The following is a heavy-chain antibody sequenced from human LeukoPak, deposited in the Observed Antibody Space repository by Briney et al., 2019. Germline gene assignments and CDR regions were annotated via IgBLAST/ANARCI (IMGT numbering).Heavy chain of an antibody. Sequence: SETLSLTCTVSGGSFSNYDWSWIRQPAGKGLEWIGRIYTSGSTNYNPSVKSRVTMSVDTSNNRFSLKLTSVPAADTAVYYCARQPPQYYGMDVWGQGTTVTVSS. CDR2: IYTSGST. CDR3: ARQPPQYYGMDV. V-gene: IGHV4-4*07. J-gene: IGHJ6*02. D-gene: IGHD1-14*01. CDR1: GGSFSNYD.